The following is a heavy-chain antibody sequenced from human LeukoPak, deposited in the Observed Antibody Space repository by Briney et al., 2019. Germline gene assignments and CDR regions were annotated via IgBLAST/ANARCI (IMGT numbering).Heavy chain of an antibody. CDR2: VSGSGGST. CDR3: AKLHYESGSYRHFDY. Sequence: GGSLRLSCAASGFTFSSYAMSWVRQAPGKGLEWVSAVSGSGGSTYYADSLKGRFTISRDNSKNTLYLQMNSLRAEDTAVYYCAKLHYESGSYRHFDYWGQGTLVTVSS. CDR1: GFTFSSYA. J-gene: IGHJ4*02. V-gene: IGHV3-23*01. D-gene: IGHD1-26*01.